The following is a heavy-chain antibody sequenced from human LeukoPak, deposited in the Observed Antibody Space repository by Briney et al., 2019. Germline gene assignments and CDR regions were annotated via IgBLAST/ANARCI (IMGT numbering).Heavy chain of an antibody. J-gene: IGHJ3*02. Sequence: SVKVSCKASGGTFSSYAISWVRQASGQGLEWMGGIIPIFGTANYAQKFKGRVTITADESTSTAYMELSSLRSEDTAVYYCASTPDYDILTGYYNAYAFDIWGQGTMVTVSS. V-gene: IGHV1-69*01. CDR1: GGTFSSYA. D-gene: IGHD3-9*01. CDR2: IIPIFGTA. CDR3: ASTPDYDILTGYYNAYAFDI.